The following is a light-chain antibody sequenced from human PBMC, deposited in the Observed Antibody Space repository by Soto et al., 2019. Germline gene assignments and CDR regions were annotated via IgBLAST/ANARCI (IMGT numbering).Light chain of an antibody. CDR3: QQYYNWPRP. Sequence: EIVMTQSPATLSVSPGERATLSCRASQSVSSKLAWYQQKPGQAPRLLIYGESTRATGIPARFSGSGSGTEFTLTISSLQPEDFAVYYCQQYYNWPRPFGQGTKVDI. CDR1: QSVSSK. CDR2: GES. J-gene: IGKJ1*01. V-gene: IGKV3-15*01.